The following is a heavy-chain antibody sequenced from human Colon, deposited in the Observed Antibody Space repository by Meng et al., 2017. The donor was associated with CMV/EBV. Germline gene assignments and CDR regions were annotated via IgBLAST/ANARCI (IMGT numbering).Heavy chain of an antibody. Sequence: SETLSLTCTVSGGSISSSSYYRGWIRQPPGKGLEWIGSIYYSGSTYYNPSLKSRVTISVDTSKNQFSLKLSSVTAADTAVYYCARQRIVVVIAKDGMDVWGQGTTVTVSS. V-gene: IGHV4-39*01. CDR3: ARQRIVVVIAKDGMDV. CDR2: IYYSGST. D-gene: IGHD2-21*01. CDR1: GGSISSSSYY. J-gene: IGHJ6*02.